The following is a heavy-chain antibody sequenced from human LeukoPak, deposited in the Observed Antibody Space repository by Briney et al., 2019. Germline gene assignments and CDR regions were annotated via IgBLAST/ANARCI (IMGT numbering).Heavy chain of an antibody. CDR3: TRDSGTCNWFDP. Sequence: GGSLKLSCVASGFTFSDSAIHWVRQSSGKGLEWIGHMDKETNLYATALAASVKGRFTVSRDDSKNTAYLHMNSLKTEDTALYYCTRDSGTCNWFDPWGQGTLVTVSS. V-gene: IGHV3-73*01. J-gene: IGHJ5*02. D-gene: IGHD1-26*01. CDR2: MDKETNLYAT. CDR1: GFTFSDSA.